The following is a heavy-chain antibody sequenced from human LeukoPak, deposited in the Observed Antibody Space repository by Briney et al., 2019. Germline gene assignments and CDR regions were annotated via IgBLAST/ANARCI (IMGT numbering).Heavy chain of an antibody. CDR2: INHSGSA. CDR1: GGSFSGYY. J-gene: IGHJ4*02. D-gene: IGHD4-11*01. Sequence: SDTLSLTCAVYGGSFSGYYWSWIRQPPGKGLDWIGGINHSGSANYNPSLKSRVAVSVDTPKNQFFSKLSSVTAAETAVYFCARSARYSLIDYWGQGTLVTVSS. V-gene: IGHV4-34*01. CDR3: ARSARYSLIDY.